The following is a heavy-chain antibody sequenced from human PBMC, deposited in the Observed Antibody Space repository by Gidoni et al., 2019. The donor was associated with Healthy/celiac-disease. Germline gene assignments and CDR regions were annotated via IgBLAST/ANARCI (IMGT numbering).Heavy chain of an antibody. J-gene: IGHJ4*02. D-gene: IGHD3-9*01. CDR2: ISWNSGSI. CDR3: AKDIYDILLGEELGIDY. Sequence: EVPLVESGGGLVQPGRSLRLSCAASGFHFDDYAMHWVRQAPGQGLECVSGISWNSGSIGEADSVKGRFTISRDNAKNSLYLQINSLRAEDTALYYCAKDIYDILLGEELGIDYWGQGTLVTVSS. CDR1: GFHFDDYA. V-gene: IGHV3-9*01.